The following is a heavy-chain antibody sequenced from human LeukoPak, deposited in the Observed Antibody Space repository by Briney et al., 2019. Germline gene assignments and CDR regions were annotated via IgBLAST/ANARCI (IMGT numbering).Heavy chain of an antibody. CDR3: ARGPPGYCSSTSCYTYYYYYYMDV. CDR2: IKQDGSEK. CDR1: GFTFSSYW. D-gene: IGHD2-2*02. Sequence: GGSLRLSCAASGFTFSSYWMSWVRQAPGKGLGWVANIKQDGSEKYYVDSVKGRFTISRDNAKNSLYLQMNSLRAEDTAVYYCARGPPGYCSSTSCYTYYYYYYMDVWGKGTTVTVSS. J-gene: IGHJ6*03. V-gene: IGHV3-7*01.